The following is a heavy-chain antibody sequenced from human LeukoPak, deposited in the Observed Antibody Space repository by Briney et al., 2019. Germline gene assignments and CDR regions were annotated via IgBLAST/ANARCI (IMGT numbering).Heavy chain of an antibody. J-gene: IGHJ4*02. V-gene: IGHV3-33*06. CDR1: GFTFSSYG. CDR3: AKGGYYYDSSGLDY. CDR2: IWYDGSNK. D-gene: IGHD3-22*01. Sequence: GGSLRLSCAASGFTFSSYGMHWVRQAPGKGLEGVAVIWYDGSNKYYADSVKGRFTISRDNSKNTLYLQMSSLRAEDTAVYYCAKGGYYYDSSGLDYWGQGTLVTVSS.